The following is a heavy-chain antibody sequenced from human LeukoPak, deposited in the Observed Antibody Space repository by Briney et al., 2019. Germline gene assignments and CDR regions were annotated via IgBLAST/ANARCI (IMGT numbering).Heavy chain of an antibody. J-gene: IGHJ4*02. CDR3: AKDAQRGFDYSNSLEY. V-gene: IGHV3-33*06. CDR2: IWSDGTNQ. D-gene: IGHD4-11*01. CDR1: GFTFSHYG. Sequence: GGSLRLSCAAAGFTFSHYGMHWVRQAPGKGLEWVAVIWSDGTNQYYGDSVKGRFTISRDDSGNTVYLQMNSLRPEDTGVYYCAKDAQRGFDYSNSLEYWGQGTPVTVST.